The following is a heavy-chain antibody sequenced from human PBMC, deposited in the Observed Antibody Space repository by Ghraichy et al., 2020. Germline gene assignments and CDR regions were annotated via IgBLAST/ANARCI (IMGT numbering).Heavy chain of an antibody. CDR1: GFTFSSYW. V-gene: IGHV3-7*03. J-gene: IGHJ4*02. CDR2: IKQDGSEK. Sequence: GGSLRLSCAASGFTFSSYWMSWVRQAPGKGLEWVANIKQDGSEKYYVDSVKGRFTISRDNAKNSLYLQMNSLRAEDTAVYYCAREDYDILTGPSGYWGQGTLVTVSS. CDR3: AREDYDILTGPSGY. D-gene: IGHD3-9*01.